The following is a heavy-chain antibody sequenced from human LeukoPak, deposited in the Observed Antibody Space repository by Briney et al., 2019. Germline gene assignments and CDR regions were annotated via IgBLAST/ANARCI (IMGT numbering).Heavy chain of an antibody. D-gene: IGHD2/OR15-2a*01. J-gene: IGHJ6*02. CDR1: GFTFSSYS. Sequence: GGSLRLSCAASGFTFSSYSMNWVRQAPGKGLEWISYISTSRTIYYADSVRGRFTISRDIVKNLLYLQMNTLRDGDTAVYYRARDVYGNYGMDVWGQGTTVTVSS. CDR3: ARDVYGNYGMDV. V-gene: IGHV3-48*02. CDR2: ISTSRTI.